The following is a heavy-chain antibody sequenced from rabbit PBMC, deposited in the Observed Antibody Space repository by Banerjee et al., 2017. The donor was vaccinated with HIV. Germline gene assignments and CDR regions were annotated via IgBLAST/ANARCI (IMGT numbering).Heavy chain of an antibody. V-gene: IGHV1S45*01. CDR2: IYTGDGST. CDR1: GFTISSSYW. J-gene: IGHJ4*01. CDR3: VRDDAYGGYAV. D-gene: IGHD6-1*01. Sequence: QEQLVESGGGLITTGASLTLTCTASGFTISSSYWICWVRQAPGKGLEWIACIYTGDGSTYYASWVNGRFTISKTSTTVTLQMTSLTAADTATYFCVRDDAYGGYAVWGQGTLVHRL.